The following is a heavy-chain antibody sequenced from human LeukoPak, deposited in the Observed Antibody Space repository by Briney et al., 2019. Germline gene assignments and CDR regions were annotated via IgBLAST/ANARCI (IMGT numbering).Heavy chain of an antibody. V-gene: IGHV1-8*01. CDR1: GYTFTSYD. CDR2: MNPNSGNT. CDR3: VRGVVPAAAYYYYYMDV. J-gene: IGHJ6*03. Sequence: GASVKVSCKASGYTFTSYDINWVRPATGQGLEWMGWMNPNSGNTGYAQKFQGRVTMTRNTSISTAYMELSSLRSEDTAVYYCVRGVVPAAAYYYYYMDVWGKGTTVTVSS. D-gene: IGHD2-2*01.